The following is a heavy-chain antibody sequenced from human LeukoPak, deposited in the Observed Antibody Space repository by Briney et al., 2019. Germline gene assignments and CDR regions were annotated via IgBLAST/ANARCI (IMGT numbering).Heavy chain of an antibody. D-gene: IGHD4-17*01. CDR2: IYYSGST. Sequence: SETLSLTCTVSGGSFSSYYWSWIRPPPGKGREWIGYIYYSGSTNSNPSLKSRATISVDTSKTQFSLKLSSVTAADTAVYYCARVDYGDYDDWFDPWGQGTLVTVSS. CDR3: ARVDYGDYDDWFDP. J-gene: IGHJ5*02. CDR1: GGSFSSYY. V-gene: IGHV4-59*01.